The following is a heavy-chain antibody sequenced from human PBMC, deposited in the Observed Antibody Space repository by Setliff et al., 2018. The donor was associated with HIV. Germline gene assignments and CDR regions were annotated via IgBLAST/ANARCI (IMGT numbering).Heavy chain of an antibody. CDR2: IYYNGNT. J-gene: IGHJ4*02. CDR1: GGSISSHY. CDR3: ARGIDNFWSGYVR. V-gene: IGHV4-59*11. D-gene: IGHD3-3*01. Sequence: SETLSLTCTVSGGSISSHYWSWVRLPPGKGLEWIGTIYYNGNTNYNPSLKSRVTILVDTSKNLFSLKLSSVTPADTAVYYCARGIDNFWSGYVRWGQGTLVTVSS.